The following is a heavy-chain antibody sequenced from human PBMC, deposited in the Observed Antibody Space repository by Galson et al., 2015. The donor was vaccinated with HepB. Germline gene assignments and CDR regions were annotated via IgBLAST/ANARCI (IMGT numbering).Heavy chain of an antibody. CDR3: ARDDQPTYGDYGHFDN. D-gene: IGHD4-17*01. CDR1: GYTFTDYF. Sequence: SVKVSCKASGYTFTDYFIHWVRQAPGQGLLWMGRISPKGGATEYVEKFQGRVAMTGDTSINTVYLELDALTSDDTAIYFCARDDQPTYGDYGHFDNWGQGTLVTVSS. V-gene: IGHV1-2*06. CDR2: ISPKGGAT. J-gene: IGHJ4*02.